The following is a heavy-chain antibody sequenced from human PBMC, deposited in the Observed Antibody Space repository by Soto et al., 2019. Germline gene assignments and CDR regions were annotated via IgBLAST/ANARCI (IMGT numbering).Heavy chain of an antibody. CDR3: TRSYCSGNSCYSNDAFDI. Sequence: ASVKVSCKASGHTFTGYYIHWVRQAPGQGLECMGWINPNSGGTNYAQRFQGWVTMTRDTSISTAYMELSRLRSDDTAVYYCTRSYCSGNSCYSNDAFDIWGQGTMVTVSS. V-gene: IGHV1-2*04. CDR1: GHTFTGYY. J-gene: IGHJ3*02. D-gene: IGHD2-15*01. CDR2: INPNSGGT.